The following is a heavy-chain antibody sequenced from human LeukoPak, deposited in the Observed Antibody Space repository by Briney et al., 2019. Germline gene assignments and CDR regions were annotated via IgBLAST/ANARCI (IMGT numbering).Heavy chain of an antibody. V-gene: IGHV4-59*02. Sequence: SETLSLTCTVSGGSVSNYYWSWIRQPPGKGLEWIGYIYYSGSTNYNPSLKSRVTISADTSKNQFSLKLSSVTAADTAVYYCARRTERGWFDYWGQGTLVTVSS. J-gene: IGHJ4*02. CDR1: GGSVSNYY. CDR3: ARRTERGWFDY. D-gene: IGHD6-19*01. CDR2: IYYSGST.